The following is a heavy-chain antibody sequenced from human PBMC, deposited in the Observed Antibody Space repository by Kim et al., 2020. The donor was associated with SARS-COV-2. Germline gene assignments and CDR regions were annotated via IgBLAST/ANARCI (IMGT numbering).Heavy chain of an antibody. CDR1: GFTFDDYA. V-gene: IGHV3-9*01. Sequence: GGSLRLSCAASGFTFDDYAMHWVRQAPGKGLEWVSGISWNSGSIGYADSVKGRFTISRDNAKNSLYLQMNSLRAEDTALYYCAKGEGVHSSSWPMYYFDYCGQGTLVTVSS. CDR2: ISWNSGSI. J-gene: IGHJ4*02. D-gene: IGHD6-13*01. CDR3: AKGEGVHSSSWPMYYFDY.